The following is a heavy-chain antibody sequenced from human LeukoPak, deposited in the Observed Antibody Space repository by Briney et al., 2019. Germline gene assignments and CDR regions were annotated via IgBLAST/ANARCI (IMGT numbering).Heavy chain of an antibody. J-gene: IGHJ4*02. V-gene: IGHV1-24*01. CDR3: ARERIQLWLLGVWDRY. Sequence: GASVKVSCKVSGYTLTELSMHWVRQAPGKGLEWMGGFDPEDGETIYAQKFQGRVTMTEDTSTDTAYMELSSLRAEDTAVYYCARERIQLWLLGVWDRYWGQGTLVTVSS. CDR2: FDPEDGET. D-gene: IGHD5-18*01. CDR1: GYTLTELS.